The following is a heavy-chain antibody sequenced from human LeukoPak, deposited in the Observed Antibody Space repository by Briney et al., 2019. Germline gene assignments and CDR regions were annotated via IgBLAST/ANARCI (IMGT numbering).Heavy chain of an antibody. CDR3: ARSYDSSGYYLGRFDY. CDR2: INPSGGST. V-gene: IGHV1-46*01. Sequence: ASMKVSCKASGYTFTSYYMHWVRQAPGQGLEWMGIINPSGGSTSYAQKFQGRVTITRDTPTSTVYMELSSLRSEDTAVYYCARSYDSSGYYLGRFDYWGQGTLVTVSS. CDR1: GYTFTSYY. J-gene: IGHJ4*02. D-gene: IGHD3-22*01.